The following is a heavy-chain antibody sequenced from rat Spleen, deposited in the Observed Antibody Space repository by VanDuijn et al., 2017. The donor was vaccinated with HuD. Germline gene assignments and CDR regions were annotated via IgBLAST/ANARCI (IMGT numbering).Heavy chain of an antibody. CDR2: ISYNGVST. V-gene: IGHV5-20*01. CDR1: GFTFRDYG. J-gene: IGHJ2*01. Sequence: EVQLVESGGGLVQSGRSLKLSCAASGFTFRDYGMVWVLQAPTQGLEWVASISYNGVSTYYRDSVKGRFTISRDNAKSTLYLQMDSLRSEDSATYYCTRHDIYYGSLPQDYFDYWGQGVLVTVSS. CDR3: TRHDIYYGSLPQDYFDY. D-gene: IGHD1-6*01.